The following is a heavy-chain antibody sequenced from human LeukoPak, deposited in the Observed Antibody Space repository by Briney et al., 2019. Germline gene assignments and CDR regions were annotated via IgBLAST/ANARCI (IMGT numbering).Heavy chain of an antibody. CDR1: GFIFSNYG. Sequence: GGSLRLSCAASGFIFSNYGMHWVRQAPGKGLEWVAFIRYDGSNKDYADSVKGRFTVSKDNSKNTLYLQMNSLRVEDTAVYYCAKGFQFYQEVWGQGTLVTVSS. J-gene: IGHJ4*02. V-gene: IGHV3-30*02. D-gene: IGHD2-2*01. CDR2: IRYDGSNK. CDR3: AKGFQFYQEV.